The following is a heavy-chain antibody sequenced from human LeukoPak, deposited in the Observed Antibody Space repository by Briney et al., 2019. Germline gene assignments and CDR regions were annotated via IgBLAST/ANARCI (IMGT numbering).Heavy chain of an antibody. CDR3: ARVHSSSWYYFDY. V-gene: IGHV4-59*01. J-gene: IGHJ4*02. CDR1: GGSISTYY. D-gene: IGHD6-13*01. CDR2: IYFRGST. Sequence: SETLSLTCTVSGGSISTYYWSWIRQPPGTGLEWIGYIYFRGSTNYNPSLKSRATITVGTSKNQFSLKLSSVTAADTAVYYWARVHSSSWYYFDYGGQETLVTVSS.